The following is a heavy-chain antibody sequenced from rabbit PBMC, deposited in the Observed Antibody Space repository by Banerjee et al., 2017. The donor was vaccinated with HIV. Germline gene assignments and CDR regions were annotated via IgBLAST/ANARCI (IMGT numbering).Heavy chain of an antibody. CDR1: GFSFSSSYY. CDR2: IYAGGSGST. CDR3: ARDLAGVIGWNFGL. Sequence: QEQLEESGGDLVKPEGSLTLTCTASGFSFSSSYYMCWVRQAPGKGLEWIGCIYAGGSGSTYYASWAKGRFTISRTSSTTVTLQMTSLTVADTATYFCARDLAGVIGWNFGLWGPGTLVTVS. J-gene: IGHJ4*01. D-gene: IGHD4-1*01. V-gene: IGHV1S45*01.